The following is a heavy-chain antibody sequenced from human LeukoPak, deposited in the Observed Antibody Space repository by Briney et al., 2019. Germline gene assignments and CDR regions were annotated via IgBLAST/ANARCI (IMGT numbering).Heavy chain of an antibody. CDR3: VRDLRFIGGSDWFDP. CDR1: CFIFSDYT. CDR2: VSSSGAYT. V-gene: IGHV3-21*01. J-gene: IGHJ5*02. D-gene: IGHD3-3*01. Sequence: GSLRLSCAASCFIFSDYTMNWVRQAPGKGLAWVSSVSSSGAYTFYADSVKGRFTISRDNAKNSLFLQMDSLRVDDSALYYCVRDLRFIGGSDWFDPWGQGTPVIVSS.